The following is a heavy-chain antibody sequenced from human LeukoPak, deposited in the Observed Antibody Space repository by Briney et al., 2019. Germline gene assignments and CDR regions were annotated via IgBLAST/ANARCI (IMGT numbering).Heavy chain of an antibody. V-gene: IGHV4-30-4*08. D-gene: IGHD1-26*01. CDR3: ARIVGAGDAFDI. J-gene: IGHJ3*02. CDR2: IYYSGST. Sequence: SQTLSLTCTVSGGSISSGGYYWSWIRQPPGKGREWIGYIYYSGSTYYKPSLKSRVTISVDTSKNQFSLKLSSVTAADTAVYYCARIVGAGDAFDIWGQGTMVTVSS. CDR1: GGSISSGGYY.